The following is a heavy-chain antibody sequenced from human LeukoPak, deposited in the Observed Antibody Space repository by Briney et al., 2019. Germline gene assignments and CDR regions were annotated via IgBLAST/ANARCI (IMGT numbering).Heavy chain of an antibody. Sequence: SETLSLTCTVSGGSISSYYWSWVRQPPGKGLEWIGYIYYSGSTNYNPSLKSRVTISVDTSKNQFSLKLSSVTAADTAVYYCARGLLRFGLYAFDIWGQGTMVTVSS. D-gene: IGHD3-10*01. CDR2: IYYSGST. CDR1: GGSISSYY. J-gene: IGHJ3*02. V-gene: IGHV4-59*01. CDR3: ARGLLRFGLYAFDI.